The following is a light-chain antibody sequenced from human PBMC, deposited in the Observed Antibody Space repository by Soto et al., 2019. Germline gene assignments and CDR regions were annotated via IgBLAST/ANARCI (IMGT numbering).Light chain of an antibody. CDR2: GVN. CDR3: CSYAGISTFYV. CDR1: SSDVGSYNL. V-gene: IGLV2-23*02. J-gene: IGLJ1*01. Sequence: QSVLTQPASVTGSPGRSSTISCTGTSSDVGSYNLVSWYQQHPGKAPKLMIYGVNKRPSGVSNRFSGSKSGNTASLTISGLHAEDEADYYCCSYAGISTFYVFGTRTKVTVL.